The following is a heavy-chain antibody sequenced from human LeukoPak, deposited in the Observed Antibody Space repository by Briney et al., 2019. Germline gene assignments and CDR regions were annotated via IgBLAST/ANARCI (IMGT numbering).Heavy chain of an antibody. V-gene: IGHV3-23*01. Sequence: GGSLRLSCAASGFTFSDYAMSWVRQAPGKGLEWVSFISGISSNTYYADSVKGRFTFSRDSSKNTLYLEMNSLRAEDTAVYYCARGELAVAREIDYWGQGTLVTVSS. D-gene: IGHD6-13*01. CDR3: ARGELAVAREIDY. CDR1: GFTFSDYA. J-gene: IGHJ4*02. CDR2: ISGISSNT.